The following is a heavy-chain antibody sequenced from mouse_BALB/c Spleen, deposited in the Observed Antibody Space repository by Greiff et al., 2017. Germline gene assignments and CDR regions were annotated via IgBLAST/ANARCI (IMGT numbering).Heavy chain of an antibody. CDR2: ISSGGST. J-gene: IGHJ4*01. CDR1: GFTFSSYA. Sequence: EVQLVESGGGLVKPGGSLKLSCAASGFTFSSYAMSWVRQTPEKRLEWVASISSGGSTYYPDSVKGRFTISRDNARNILYLQMSSLRSEDTAMYYCARGGAYYDYDGDYYAMDYWGQGTSVTVSS. V-gene: IGHV5-6-5*01. CDR3: ARGGAYYDYDGDYYAMDY. D-gene: IGHD2-4*01.